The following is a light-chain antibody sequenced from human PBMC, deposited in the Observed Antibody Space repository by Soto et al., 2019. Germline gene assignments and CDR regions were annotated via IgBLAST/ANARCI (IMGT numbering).Light chain of an antibody. J-gene: IGKJ1*01. CDR1: ESIDNW. Sequence: DIQMTQSPSTLSASVGDTVTITCRASESIDNWLAWYQQKPGKAPKLLIFAASTLVRGVPSRFSGSGSGTDFTLTITSLQTDDFGTYYCQQYDVHPKTFGQGTKVDIK. CDR2: AAS. CDR3: QQYDVHPKT. V-gene: IGKV1-5*01.